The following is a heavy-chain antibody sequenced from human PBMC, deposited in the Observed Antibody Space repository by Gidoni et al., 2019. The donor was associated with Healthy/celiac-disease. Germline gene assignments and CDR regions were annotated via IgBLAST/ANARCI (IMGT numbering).Heavy chain of an antibody. V-gene: IGHV4-59*01. J-gene: IGHJ5*02. CDR3: ARVRRGYSSSRGGWFDP. Sequence: QVQLQESGPGLVKPSETLSLTCTVPGGSIITYYWSWIRQPPGKGLEWIGYIYYSGSTNYNPSLKSRVTISVDTSKNQFSLKLSSVTAADTAVYYCARVRRGYSSSRGGWFDPWGQGTLVTVSS. CDR1: GGSIITYY. CDR2: IYYSGST. D-gene: IGHD6-13*01.